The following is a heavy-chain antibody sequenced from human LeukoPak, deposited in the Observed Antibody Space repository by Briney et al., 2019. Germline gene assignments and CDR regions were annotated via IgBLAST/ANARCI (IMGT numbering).Heavy chain of an antibody. J-gene: IGHJ4*02. D-gene: IGHD2-2*02. CDR2: ISYDGSNK. Sequence: GRSLRLSCAVSGFTFSNYAIHWVRQAPGKGLEWVAVISYDGSNKYYADSVKGRFTISRDNSKNTLYLQMNSLRAEDTAVYYCAKVPYCSSTSCYRGGGYWGQGTLVTVSS. V-gene: IGHV3-30*04. CDR3: AKVPYCSSTSCYRGGGY. CDR1: GFTFSNYA.